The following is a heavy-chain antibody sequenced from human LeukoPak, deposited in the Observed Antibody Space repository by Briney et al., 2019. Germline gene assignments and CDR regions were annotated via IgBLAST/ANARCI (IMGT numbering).Heavy chain of an antibody. CDR2: INWSGGST. Sequence: PGGSLRLSCTASGFAFDEHGMSWVRQVPGKGLGWVSGINWSGGSTGYADPLRGRFTISGDNAKNSLYLQMDSLRAEDTALYYCARAPITSPFYFDYWGQGTLVTVSS. V-gene: IGHV3-20*04. D-gene: IGHD2-2*01. CDR1: GFAFDEHG. J-gene: IGHJ4*02. CDR3: ARAPITSPFYFDY.